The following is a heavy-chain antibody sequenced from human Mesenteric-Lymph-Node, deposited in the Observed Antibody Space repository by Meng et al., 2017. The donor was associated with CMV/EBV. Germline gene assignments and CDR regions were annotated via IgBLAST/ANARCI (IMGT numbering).Heavy chain of an antibody. D-gene: IGHD2-15*01. Sequence: GESLKISCAASGFTFSDYALSWVRQAPGKGLEWVSTITGSGGSTYYADSVQGRFTISRDNSKNTLYLQMNSLRAEDTAVYYCAKNLRRGLVVFFDYWGQGTLVTVSS. CDR3: AKNLRRGLVVFFDY. J-gene: IGHJ4*02. V-gene: IGHV3-23*01. CDR2: ITGSGGST. CDR1: GFTFSDYA.